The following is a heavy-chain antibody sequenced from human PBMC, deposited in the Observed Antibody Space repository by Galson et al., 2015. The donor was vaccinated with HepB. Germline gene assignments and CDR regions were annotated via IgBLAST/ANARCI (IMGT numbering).Heavy chain of an antibody. CDR1: GFTFGDYA. V-gene: IGHV3-49*04. CDR3: TRHSVAWAFGI. J-gene: IGHJ3*02. D-gene: IGHD2-21*01. CDR2: IRSKAYGGTI. Sequence: SLRLSCAASGFTFGDYAMSWVRQAPGKGLEWVGFIRSKAYGGTIEYAASVKGRFTISRDDSKSIAYLQMNSLKTEDTAVYYCTRHSVAWAFGIWGQGTMVTVSS.